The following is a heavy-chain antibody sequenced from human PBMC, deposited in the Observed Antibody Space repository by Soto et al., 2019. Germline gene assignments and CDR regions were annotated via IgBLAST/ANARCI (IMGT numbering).Heavy chain of an antibody. Sequence: GSLRLSCAASGFTFSDYYMTLIRQAPGKGLEGVSYISSSGTGIYYADSVKGRFTISRDNGKNSLYLQMSSLRDEDTAVYYCARAYSDAFDIWGQGTMVTVSS. CDR1: GFTFSDYY. V-gene: IGHV3-11*01. D-gene: IGHD2-15*01. CDR3: ARAYSDAFDI. J-gene: IGHJ3*02. CDR2: ISSSGTGI.